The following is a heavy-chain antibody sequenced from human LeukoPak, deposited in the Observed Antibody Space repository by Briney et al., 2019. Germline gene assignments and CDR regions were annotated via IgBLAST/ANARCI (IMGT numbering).Heavy chain of an antibody. Sequence: PGGSLRLSCAASGFTFSDYALHWVRQAPGKGLEWVAVISYDRSNQYYADSVKGRFTISRDNSKNTLYLQMNSLRAEDTAVYYCAKSVKITWIQLWLPFDYWGQGTLVTVSS. V-gene: IGHV3-30*18. CDR2: ISYDRSNQ. J-gene: IGHJ4*02. CDR1: GFTFSDYA. CDR3: AKSVKITWIQLWLPFDY. D-gene: IGHD5-18*01.